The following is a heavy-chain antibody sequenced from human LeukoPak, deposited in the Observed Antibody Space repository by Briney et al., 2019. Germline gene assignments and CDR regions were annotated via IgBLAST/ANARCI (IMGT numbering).Heavy chain of an antibody. Sequence: SVKVSCKASGGTFSSYAISWVRQAPGQGLEWMGGIIPIFGTANYAQKFQGRVTITADASTSTAYMELSSLRSEDTAVYYCARAVKPLRGVVIIRHAFDIWGQGTMVTVSS. V-gene: IGHV1-69*13. CDR1: GGTFSSYA. J-gene: IGHJ3*02. CDR2: IIPIFGTA. D-gene: IGHD3-3*01. CDR3: ARAVKPLRGVVIIRHAFDI.